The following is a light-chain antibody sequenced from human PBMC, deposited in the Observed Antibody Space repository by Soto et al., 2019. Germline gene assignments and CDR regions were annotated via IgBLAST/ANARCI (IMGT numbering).Light chain of an antibody. CDR3: QQYET. CDR1: QSVSSTY. CDR2: GAS. J-gene: IGKJ2*01. Sequence: EIVLTQSPGTLSLSPGERATLPCRASQSVSSTYLAWYQQKPGQAPRLLIYGASSRATGIPDRFSGSGSGTDFTLTISRLEPEDFAVYYCQQYETFGQGTK. V-gene: IGKV3-20*01.